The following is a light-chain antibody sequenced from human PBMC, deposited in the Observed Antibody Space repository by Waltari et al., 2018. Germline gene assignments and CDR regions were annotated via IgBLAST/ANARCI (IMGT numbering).Light chain of an antibody. Sequence: QSALTQPRSVSGSPGPSVTISCTGTSRDVGGYNYVSWYQQHPGKAPKLMIYDVSKRPSGVPDRFSGSKSGNTASLTISGLQAEDEADYYCCSYAGNHVVFGGGTKLTVL. CDR1: SRDVGGYNY. J-gene: IGLJ2*01. CDR2: DVS. V-gene: IGLV2-11*01. CDR3: CSYAGNHVV.